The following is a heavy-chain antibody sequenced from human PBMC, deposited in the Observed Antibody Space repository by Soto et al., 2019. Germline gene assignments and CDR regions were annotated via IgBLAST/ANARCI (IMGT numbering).Heavy chain of an antibody. CDR1: GFTFSSYS. CDR2: ISSSSSYI. D-gene: IGHD2-15*01. Sequence: PGGSLRLSCAASGFTFSSYSMNWVRQAPGKGLEWVSSISSSSSYIYYADSVKGRFTISRDNAKNSLYLQMNSLRAEDTAVYYCARGCAGGSGGSCYSVAFDIWGQGIMVTVSS. J-gene: IGHJ3*02. CDR3: ARGCAGGSGGSCYSVAFDI. V-gene: IGHV3-21*01.